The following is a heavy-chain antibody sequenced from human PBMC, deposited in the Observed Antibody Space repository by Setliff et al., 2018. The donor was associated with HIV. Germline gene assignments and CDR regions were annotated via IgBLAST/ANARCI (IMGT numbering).Heavy chain of an antibody. CDR3: ARGLSFYDPGGFDY. V-gene: IGHV4-4*09. J-gene: IGHJ4*02. D-gene: IGHD3-22*01. CDR1: GGSISSYY. Sequence: LSLTCTVSGGSISSYYWSWIRQPPGKGLEWIGYIYTSGSTNYNPSLKSRVTISVDTSKNQFSLKLSSVTAADTAVYYCARGLSFYDPGGFDYWGQGTLVTVPQ. CDR2: IYTSGST.